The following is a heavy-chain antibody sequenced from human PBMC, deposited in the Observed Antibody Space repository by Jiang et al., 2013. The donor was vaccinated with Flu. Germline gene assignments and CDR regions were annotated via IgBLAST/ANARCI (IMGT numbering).Heavy chain of an antibody. CDR2: INPIDGYS. D-gene: IGHD6-6*01. V-gene: IGHV5-10-1*01. J-gene: IGHJ4*02. CDR3: ARHRGIYSSSSGSDQ. CDR1: GYSFSSYW. Sequence: KGSGYSFSSYWISWVRQMPGKGLEWMGRINPIDGYSNFGPSFEGHVTISVDKSISTAYLHWSSLKASDTAMYYCARHRGIYSSSSGSDQWGQGTLVTVSS.